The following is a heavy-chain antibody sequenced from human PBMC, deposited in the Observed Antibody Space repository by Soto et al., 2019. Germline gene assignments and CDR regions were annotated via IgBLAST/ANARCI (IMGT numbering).Heavy chain of an antibody. CDR3: ARGRSPYSSGWASPLYYFDY. D-gene: IGHD6-19*01. J-gene: IGHJ4*02. CDR2: IYYSGST. Sequence: SETLSLTCTVSGGSISSYYWSWIRQPPGKGLEWIGYIYYSGSTNYNTSLKSRDTISEDRSKNQFTLKLSSVTAADTAVYYFARGRSPYSSGWASPLYYFDYWGQGTLVTVS. CDR1: GGSISSYY. V-gene: IGHV4-59*12.